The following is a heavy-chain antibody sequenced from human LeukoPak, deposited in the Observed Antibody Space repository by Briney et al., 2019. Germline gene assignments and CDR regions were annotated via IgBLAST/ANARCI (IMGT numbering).Heavy chain of an antibody. CDR1: GGSISSYY. Sequence: SETLSLTCTVSGGSISSYYWSWIRQPPGKGLEWIGYIYYSGSTNYNPSLKSRVTISVDTSKNQFSLKLSSVTAADTAVYYCARDRGTGTTLVYWGQGTLVTVSS. CDR3: ARDRGTGTTLVY. CDR2: IYYSGST. V-gene: IGHV4-59*01. J-gene: IGHJ4*02. D-gene: IGHD1-7*01.